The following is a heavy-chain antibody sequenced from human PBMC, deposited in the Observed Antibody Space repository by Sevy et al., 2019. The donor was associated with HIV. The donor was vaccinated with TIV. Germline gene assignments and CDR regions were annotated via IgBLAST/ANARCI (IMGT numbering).Heavy chain of an antibody. CDR1: GFTLSSYA. Sequence: GGSLRLSYAASGFTLSSYAMHWVRQAPGKGLEWVAVISYDGSNTYYADSVKGRFTISRDNSNNILYLQMNSLRAEDTAVYYCARDGHVLMVYADYFDYWGQGTLVTVSS. V-gene: IGHV3-30*04. J-gene: IGHJ4*02. CDR2: ISYDGSNT. CDR3: ARDGHVLMVYADYFDY. D-gene: IGHD2-8*01.